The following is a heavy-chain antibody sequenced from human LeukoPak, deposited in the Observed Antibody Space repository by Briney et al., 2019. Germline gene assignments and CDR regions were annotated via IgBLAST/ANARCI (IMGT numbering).Heavy chain of an antibody. J-gene: IGHJ4*02. CDR1: GFTFSSYA. D-gene: IGHD3-9*01. CDR2: ISGSGGST. CDR3: AKLILRYRTLDY. Sequence: GGSLRLSCAASGFTFSSYAMSWVRQAPGKGLGWVSAISGSGGSTYYADSVKGRFTISRDNSKNTLYLQMNSLRAEDTAVYYCAKLILRYRTLDYWGQGTLVTVSS. V-gene: IGHV3-23*01.